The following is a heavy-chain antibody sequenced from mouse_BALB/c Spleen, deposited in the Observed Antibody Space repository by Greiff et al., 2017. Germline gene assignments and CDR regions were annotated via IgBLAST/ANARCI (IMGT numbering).Heavy chain of an antibody. J-gene: IGHJ1*01. CDR2: INPSTGYT. CDR3: ARRETYWYFDV. Sequence: VQLQQSGAELAKPGASVKMSCKASGYTFTSYWMHWVKQRPGQGLEWIGYINPSTGYTEYNQKFKDKATLTADKSSSTAYMQLSSLISEDSAVYYCARRETYWYFDVWGAGTTVTVSS. V-gene: IGHV1-7*01. CDR1: GYTFTSYW.